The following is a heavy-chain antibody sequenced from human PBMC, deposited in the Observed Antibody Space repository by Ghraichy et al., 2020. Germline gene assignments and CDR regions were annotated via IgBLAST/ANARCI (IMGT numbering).Heavy chain of an antibody. CDR2: ISGSGGST. J-gene: IGHJ4*02. CDR1: GFTFSSYA. D-gene: IGHD3-3*01. Sequence: GGSLRLSCAASGFTFSSYAMSWVRQAPGKGLEWVSAISGSGGSTYYADSVKGRFTISRDNSKNTLYLQMNSLRAEDTAVYYCAKDSGSYYDFWSGYSVDETESFDYWGQGTLVTVSS. V-gene: IGHV3-23*01. CDR3: AKDSGSYYDFWSGYSVDETESFDY.